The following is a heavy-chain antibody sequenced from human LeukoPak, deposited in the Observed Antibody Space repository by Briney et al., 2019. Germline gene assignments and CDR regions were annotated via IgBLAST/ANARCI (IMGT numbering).Heavy chain of an antibody. CDR3: ARANYYGSGRAAFDI. V-gene: IGHV3-74*01. D-gene: IGHD3-10*01. J-gene: IGHJ3*02. CDR1: GFTFSSYW. Sequence: GGSLRLSCAASGFTFSSYWMHWVRQAPGKGLVGVSRINSDGSSTSYADSVKSRFTISRDNAKNTLYLQMNSLRAEDTAVYYCARANYYGSGRAAFDIWGQGTMVTVSS. CDR2: INSDGSST.